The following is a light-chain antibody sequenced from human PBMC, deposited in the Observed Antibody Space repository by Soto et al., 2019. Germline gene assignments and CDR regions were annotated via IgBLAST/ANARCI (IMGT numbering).Light chain of an antibody. V-gene: IGKV1-9*01. CDR1: QGISSY. Sequence: DIQLTQSPSFLSASVGDRVTITCRASQGISSYLAWYQQETGKAPKLLIYAASTLQSGVPSRFSGSGSGTEFTLTISSLQPEDFATYYCQQLNTYPRTFGQGTKVDIK. CDR2: AAS. CDR3: QQLNTYPRT. J-gene: IGKJ1*01.